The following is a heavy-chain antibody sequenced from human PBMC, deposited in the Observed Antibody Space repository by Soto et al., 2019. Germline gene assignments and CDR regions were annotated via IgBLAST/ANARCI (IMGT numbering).Heavy chain of an antibody. Sequence: PVGSLRLSCAASGFTIGSYSMHWVRQTPGKGLEWVALISYDGSSEFYADSVKGRFTISRDNSKNTLYLQMNSLRPEDTAVYYCARDQGGVRGIIIMCFDYWGQGTLVTVSS. D-gene: IGHD3-10*01. J-gene: IGHJ4*02. V-gene: IGHV3-30-3*01. CDR1: GFTIGSYS. CDR3: ARDQGGVRGIIIMCFDY. CDR2: ISYDGSSE.